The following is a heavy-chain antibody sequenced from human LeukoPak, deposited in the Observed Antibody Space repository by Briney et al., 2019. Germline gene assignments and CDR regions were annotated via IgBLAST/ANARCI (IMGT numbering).Heavy chain of an antibody. CDR1: GFTFSNYW. Sequence: GGSLGLSCAASGFTFSNYWMNWVRQTPGKGLEWVANIKHDGSEKYYVDSMKGRFTISRDNAKNSLYLQMNSLRAEDTAVYYCAREKFDYWGQGTLVTVSS. V-gene: IGHV3-7*03. CDR3: AREKFDY. J-gene: IGHJ4*02. CDR2: IKHDGSEK.